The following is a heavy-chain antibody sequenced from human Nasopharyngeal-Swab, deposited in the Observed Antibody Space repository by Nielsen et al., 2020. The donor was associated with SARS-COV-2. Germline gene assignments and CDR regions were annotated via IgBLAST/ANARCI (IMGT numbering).Heavy chain of an antibody. J-gene: IGHJ6*02. CDR2: IIPIFGTA. V-gene: IGHV1-69*01. CDR3: ARWGIVATGSYYYYGMDV. D-gene: IGHD5-12*01. Sequence: WVRQAPGQGPEWMGGIIPIFGTANYAQKFQGRVTITADESMSTAYMELSSLRSEDTAVYYCARWGIVATGSYYYYGMDVWGQGTTVTVSS.